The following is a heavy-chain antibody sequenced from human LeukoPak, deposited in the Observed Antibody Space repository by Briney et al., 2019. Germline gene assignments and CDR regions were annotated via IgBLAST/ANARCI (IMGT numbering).Heavy chain of an antibody. D-gene: IGHD2-2*02. CDR3: AVLRNSYYTD. CDR2: VIPLFGTS. J-gene: IGHJ3*01. Sequence: SVKVSCKASREIFSRSAISWVRQGPGQGPEWMGGVIPLFGTSDYAQKFQGRVTITADESTTTVYMELSSLRSEDTAVYYCAVLRNSYYTDWGQGTMVTVS. V-gene: IGHV1-69*13. CDR1: REIFSRSA.